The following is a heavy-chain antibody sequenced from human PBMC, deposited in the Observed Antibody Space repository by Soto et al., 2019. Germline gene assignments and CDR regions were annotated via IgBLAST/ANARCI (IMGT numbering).Heavy chain of an antibody. CDR2: ISWNSGSI. D-gene: IGHD3-22*01. Sequence: PGGSLRLSCAASGFTFDDYAMHWVRQAPGKGLEWVSGISWNSGSIGYADSVKGRFTISRDNAKNSLYLQMNSLRAEDTAVYYCARGYYYDSSGYYPNYWGQGTLVTVSS. V-gene: IGHV3-9*01. J-gene: IGHJ4*02. CDR3: ARGYYYDSSGYYPNY. CDR1: GFTFDDYA.